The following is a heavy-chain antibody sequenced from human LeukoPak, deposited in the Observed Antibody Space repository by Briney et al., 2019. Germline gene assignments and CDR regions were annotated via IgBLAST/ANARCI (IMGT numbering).Heavy chain of an antibody. CDR3: ARDAMVRGVIGDY. J-gene: IGHJ4*02. Sequence: GGSLRLSCAASGFTFSRYSMNWVRQAPGKGLEWVSSISSSSSYIYYADSVKGRFTISRDNAKNSLYLQMNSLRAEDTAVYYCARDAMVRGVIGDYWGQGTLVTVSS. CDR2: ISSSSSYI. V-gene: IGHV3-21*01. CDR1: GFTFSRYS. D-gene: IGHD3-10*01.